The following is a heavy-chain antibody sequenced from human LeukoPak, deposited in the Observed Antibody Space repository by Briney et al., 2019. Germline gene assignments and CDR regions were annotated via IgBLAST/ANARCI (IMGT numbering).Heavy chain of an antibody. CDR1: GYTFTSYG. D-gene: IGHD2-21*01. J-gene: IGHJ6*03. V-gene: IGHV1-18*01. Sequence: ASVTVSCKASGYTFTSYGISWVRQAPGQGLEWMGWISAYNGNTNYAQKLQGRVTMTTDTSTSTAYMELRSLRSDDTAVYYCASLNRIASGYYYYMDVWGKGTTVTISS. CDR3: ASLNRIASGYYYYMDV. CDR2: ISAYNGNT.